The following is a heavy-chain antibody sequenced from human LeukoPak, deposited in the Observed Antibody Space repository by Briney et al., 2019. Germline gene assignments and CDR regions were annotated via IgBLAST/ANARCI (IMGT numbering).Heavy chain of an antibody. Sequence: SETLSLTCAVYGGSFSDYYWSWIRQPPGKGLEWIGEINHSGSTNYNPPLKSRVTISVDTSKNQFSLKLSSVTAADTAVYYCARGPQYYYDSSGYYYYYYGMDVWGQGTTVTVSS. CDR3: ARGPQYYYDSSGYYYYYYGMDV. CDR2: INHSGST. D-gene: IGHD3-22*01. J-gene: IGHJ6*02. CDR1: GGSFSDYY. V-gene: IGHV4-34*01.